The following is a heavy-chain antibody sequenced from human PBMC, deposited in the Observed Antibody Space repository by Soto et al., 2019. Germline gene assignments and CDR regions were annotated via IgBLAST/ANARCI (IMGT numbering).Heavy chain of an antibody. CDR1: GFTFSSYA. CDR3: AKDRLGIAARRPPPPHFDY. Sequence: TGGSLRLSCAASGFTFSSYAMSWVRQAPGKGLEWVSAISGSGGSTYYADSVKGRFTISRDNSKNTLYLQMNSLRAEDTAVYYCAKDRLGIAARRPPPPHFDYWGQGTLVTVSS. V-gene: IGHV3-23*01. J-gene: IGHJ4*02. CDR2: ISGSGGST. D-gene: IGHD6-6*01.